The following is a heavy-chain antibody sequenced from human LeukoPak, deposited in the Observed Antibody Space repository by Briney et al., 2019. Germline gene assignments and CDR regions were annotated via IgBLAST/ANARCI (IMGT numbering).Heavy chain of an antibody. D-gene: IGHD4-11*01. V-gene: IGHV3-53*04. CDR1: GFTVSSNY. Sequence: GGSLRLSCAASGFTVSSNYMSWVRQAPGKGLEWVSVIYSGGSTYYADSVKGRFTISRHNSKNTLYLQMNSLGAEDTAVYYCARDYRSYSNYGGGYYYGMDVWGQGTTVTVSS. CDR2: IYSGGST. CDR3: ARDYRSYSNYGGGYYYGMDV. J-gene: IGHJ6*02.